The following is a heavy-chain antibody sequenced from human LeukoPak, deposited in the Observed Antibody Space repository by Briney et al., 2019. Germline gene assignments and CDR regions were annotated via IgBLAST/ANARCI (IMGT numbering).Heavy chain of an antibody. CDR2: IIPIFGTA. CDR1: GGTFSSYA. J-gene: IGHJ5*02. Sequence: GASVKVSCKASGGTFSSYAISLVRQAPGQGLEWMGGIIPIFGTANYAQKFQGRVTITADESTSTAYMELSSLRSEDTAVYYCASSTYYDFWSGLNWFDPWGQGTLVTVSS. CDR3: ASSTYYDFWSGLNWFDP. V-gene: IGHV1-69*13. D-gene: IGHD3-3*01.